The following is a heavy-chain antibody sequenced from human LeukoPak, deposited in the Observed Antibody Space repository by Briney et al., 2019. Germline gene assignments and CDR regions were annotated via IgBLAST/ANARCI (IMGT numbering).Heavy chain of an antibody. V-gene: IGHV4-59*01. CDR1: GVSITTYS. Sequence: SETLSLTCSGSGVSITTYSWSWIRQSPGKGLEWMACGQYSGSTTYNPSLRSRPTISTDTSKSQFSLKLSSVTTADTAIYYCARVERNWSGYYAKVYYFDYWGQGTLVTVSS. CDR3: ARVERNWSGYYAKVYYFDY. J-gene: IGHJ4*02. D-gene: IGHD3-3*01. CDR2: GQYSGST.